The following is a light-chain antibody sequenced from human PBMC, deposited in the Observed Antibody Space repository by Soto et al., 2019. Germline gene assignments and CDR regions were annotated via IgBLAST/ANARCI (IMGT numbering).Light chain of an antibody. CDR3: QHYYSYPYS. CDR2: AAA. Sequence: AIRMTQSPSSLSASTGDRITITCRASQGISSYLAWFQQKPGAAPKLLIYAAATLQSGVPSRFSGSGSGTDFTLTISCLQSEDFATYYCQHYYSYPYSFGQGTKLEIK. V-gene: IGKV1-8*01. J-gene: IGKJ2*01. CDR1: QGISSY.